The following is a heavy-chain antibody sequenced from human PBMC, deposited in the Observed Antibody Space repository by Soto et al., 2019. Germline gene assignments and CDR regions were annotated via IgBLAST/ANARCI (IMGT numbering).Heavy chain of an antibody. Sequence: SVKVSCKASGGTFSSYAISWVRQAPGQGLEWMGGIIPIFGTANYAQKFQGRVTITADESTSTAYMELSSLRSEDTAVYYCARGHDYYDSSGLNAFDIWGQGTMVIVS. CDR3: ARGHDYYDSSGLNAFDI. D-gene: IGHD3-22*01. CDR1: GGTFSSYA. CDR2: IIPIFGTA. V-gene: IGHV1-69*13. J-gene: IGHJ3*02.